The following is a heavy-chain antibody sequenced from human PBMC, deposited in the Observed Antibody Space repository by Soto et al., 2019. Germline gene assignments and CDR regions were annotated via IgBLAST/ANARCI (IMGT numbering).Heavy chain of an antibody. Sequence: ASVKVSCKASGYTFTGYYMHWVRQAPGQVFVWIVWINPNSGGTIYAQKFQGWVAMTRDTSISTAYMELSRLRSDDTAVYFCARGLGGGSGSYYYGMDVWGQGTTVTVSS. CDR3: ARGLGGGSGSYYYGMDV. V-gene: IGHV1-2*04. D-gene: IGHD3-10*01. CDR2: INPNSGGT. J-gene: IGHJ6*02. CDR1: GYTFTGYY.